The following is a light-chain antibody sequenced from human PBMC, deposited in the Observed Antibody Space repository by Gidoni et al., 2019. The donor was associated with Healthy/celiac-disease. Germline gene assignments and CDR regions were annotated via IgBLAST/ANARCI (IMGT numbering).Light chain of an antibody. Sequence: EIVMTQSPATLSVSPGERATLSCRAGQSVCSNLAWYQQKPGQAPRLLIYGASTRATGIPARFSSSGSGTEFTLTISSLQSEDFAVYYCQQYNNWPPTWTFGQGTKVEIK. CDR2: GAS. V-gene: IGKV3-15*01. CDR3: QQYNNWPPTWT. J-gene: IGKJ1*01. CDR1: QSVCSN.